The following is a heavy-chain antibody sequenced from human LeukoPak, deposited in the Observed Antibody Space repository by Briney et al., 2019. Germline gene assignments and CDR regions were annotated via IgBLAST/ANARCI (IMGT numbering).Heavy chain of an antibody. J-gene: IGHJ4*02. Sequence: GGSLRLSCAASGFPFSSYGMHWVRQAPGKGLEWVARLVYDERSDYANSVKGRFSISRDNSKNTLFLDMSDLRAEDTAVYYCARDLSAAFDFWGQGVLVTVSS. D-gene: IGHD6-19*01. CDR1: GFPFSSYG. CDR2: LVYDERS. V-gene: IGHV3-33*05. CDR3: ARDLSAAFDF.